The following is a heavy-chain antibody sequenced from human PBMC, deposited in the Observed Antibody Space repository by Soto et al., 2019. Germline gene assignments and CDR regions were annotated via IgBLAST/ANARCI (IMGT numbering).Heavy chain of an antibody. V-gene: IGHV3-23*01. CDR3: AKDSQTGAAAGTYYYYYMDI. CDR1: GFTSCSYA. Sequence: GVLRLSCAASGFTSCSYAMSWVRQAPGKGLEWVSAISGSGGSTYYADSVKGRFTISRDNSKNTLYLQMNSLRAEDTAVYYCAKDSQTGAAAGTYYYYYMDIWGKGTTVTVSS. J-gene: IGHJ6*03. CDR2: ISGSGGST. D-gene: IGHD6-13*01.